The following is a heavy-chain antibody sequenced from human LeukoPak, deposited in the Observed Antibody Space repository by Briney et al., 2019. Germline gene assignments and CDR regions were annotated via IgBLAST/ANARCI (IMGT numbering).Heavy chain of an antibody. V-gene: IGHV3-74*01. Sequence: PGGSLRLSCAASGFNFANHAMSWVRQAPGMGLVWVSRINSDGSSTSYADSVKGRFTISRDNAKNTLYLQMNNLRAEDTAVYYCVRGRYYFDYWGQGTLVTVSS. J-gene: IGHJ4*02. CDR2: INSDGSST. D-gene: IGHD5-24*01. CDR1: GFNFANHA. CDR3: VRGRYYFDY.